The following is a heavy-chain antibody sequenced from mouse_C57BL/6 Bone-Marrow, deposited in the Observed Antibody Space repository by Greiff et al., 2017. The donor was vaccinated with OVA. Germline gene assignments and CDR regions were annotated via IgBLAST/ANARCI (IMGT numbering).Heavy chain of an antibody. CDR1: GYSFTGYY. D-gene: IGHD2-2*01. Sequence: VQLKQSGPELVKPGASVKISCKASGYSFTGYYMNWVKQSPEKSLEWIGEINPSTGGTTYNQKFKAKATLTVDKSSSPAYMQLKSLTAEDSAVYYCARDGYASFAYWGQGTLVTVSA. CDR3: ARDGYASFAY. CDR2: INPSTGGT. V-gene: IGHV1-42*01. J-gene: IGHJ3*01.